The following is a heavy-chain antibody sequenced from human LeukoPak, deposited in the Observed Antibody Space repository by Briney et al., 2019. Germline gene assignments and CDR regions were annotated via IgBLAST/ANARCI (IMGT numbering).Heavy chain of an antibody. CDR2: INPSGGST. CDR3: ARGDYYDSSGYDEGFDY. V-gene: IGHV1-46*01. D-gene: IGHD3-22*01. J-gene: IGHJ4*02. CDR1: GYTFTSCY. Sequence: ASVKVSCKASGYTFTSCYMHWVRQAPGQGLEWMGIINPSGGSTSYAQKFQGRVTMTRDTSTSTVYMELSSLRSEDTAVYYCARGDYYDSSGYDEGFDYWGQGTLVTVSS.